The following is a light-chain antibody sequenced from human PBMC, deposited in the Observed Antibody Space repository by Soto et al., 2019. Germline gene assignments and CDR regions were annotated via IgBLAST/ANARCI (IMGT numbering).Light chain of an antibody. J-gene: IGLJ1*01. CDR2: VVS. CDR3: SSYTSSSTLV. V-gene: IGLV2-14*01. CDR1: RSDVGGYNY. Sequence: QSALTQRACGSGSPGQSITISCSGTRSDVGGYNYVSWYQQHPGKAPKRVIYVVSNRPSGVSNRFSGSKSGNTASLTISGLQAEYQSDYYCSSYTSSSTLVFGTGTKLTVL.